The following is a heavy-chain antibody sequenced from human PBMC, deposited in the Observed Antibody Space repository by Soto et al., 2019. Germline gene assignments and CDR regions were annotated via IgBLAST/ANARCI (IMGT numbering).Heavy chain of an antibody. D-gene: IGHD6-19*01. CDR3: ARAEYSSGYDY. CDR2: IYHSGST. CDR1: GGSISSGGYS. V-gene: IGHV4-30-2*01. Sequence: LSLTCAVSGGSISSGGYSWSWIRQPPGKGLEWIGYIYHSGSTYYNPSLKSRVTISVDRSKNQFSLKLSSVTAADTAVYYCARAEYSSGYDYWGQGTLVTVSS. J-gene: IGHJ4*02.